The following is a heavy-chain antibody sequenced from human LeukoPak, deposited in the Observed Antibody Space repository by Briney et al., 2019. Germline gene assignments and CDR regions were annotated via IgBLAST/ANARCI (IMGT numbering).Heavy chain of an antibody. Sequence: ASVKVSCKASGYTFTSYYMHWVRQAPGQGLEWTGIINPSGGSTSYAQKFQGRITMTRDMSTSTVYMELSSLRSEDTAVYYCARAKPRSAYCGGDCYLDYFDYWGQGTLVTVSS. V-gene: IGHV1-46*01. CDR2: INPSGGST. CDR3: ARAKPRSAYCGGDCYLDYFDY. J-gene: IGHJ4*02. D-gene: IGHD2-21*02. CDR1: GYTFTSYY.